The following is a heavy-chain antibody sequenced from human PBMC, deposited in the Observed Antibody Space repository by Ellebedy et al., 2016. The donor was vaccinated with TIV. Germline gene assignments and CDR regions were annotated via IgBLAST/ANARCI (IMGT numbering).Heavy chain of an antibody. CDR2: IKQDGSEK. CDR3: ASPSAPSYYYYMDV. V-gene: IGHV3-7*01. J-gene: IGHJ6*03. CDR1: GFTFSSYW. Sequence: GGSLRLXCAASGFTFSSYWMSWVRQAPGKGLEWVANIKQDGSEKYYVDSVKGRFTISRDNAKNSLYLQMNSLRAEDTAVYYCASPSAPSYYYYMDVWGKGTTVTVSS.